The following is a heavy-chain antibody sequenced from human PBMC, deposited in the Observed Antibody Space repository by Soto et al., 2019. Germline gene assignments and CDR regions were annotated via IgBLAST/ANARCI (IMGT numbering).Heavy chain of an antibody. V-gene: IGHV1-2*02. D-gene: IGHD3-16*02. CDR2: INPNSGGT. Sequence: SVKDSCKASGYTFTGYYMHWVRQAPVQGLEWMGWINPNSGGTNYAQKFQGRVTMTRDTSISTAYMELSRLRSDDTAVYYCARRIMITFGGVIKEYYYGMDVWGQGTTVTVSS. CDR3: ARRIMITFGGVIKEYYYGMDV. J-gene: IGHJ6*02. CDR1: GYTFTGYY.